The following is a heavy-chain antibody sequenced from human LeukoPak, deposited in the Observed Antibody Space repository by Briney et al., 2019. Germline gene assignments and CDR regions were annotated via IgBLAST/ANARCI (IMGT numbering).Heavy chain of an antibody. CDR3: ARARYSSGWLDY. Sequence: SETLSLTGTVSGGSISSYYWSWIRQPPGKGLEWIGYIYYSGSTNYNPSLKSRVTISVDTSKNQFSLKLSSVTAADTAVYYCARARYSSGWLDYWGQGTLVTVSS. CDR1: GGSISSYY. V-gene: IGHV4-59*01. D-gene: IGHD6-19*01. CDR2: IYYSGST. J-gene: IGHJ4*02.